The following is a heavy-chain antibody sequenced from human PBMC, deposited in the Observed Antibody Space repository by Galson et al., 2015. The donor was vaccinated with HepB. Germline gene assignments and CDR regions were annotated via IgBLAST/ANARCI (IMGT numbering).Heavy chain of an antibody. V-gene: IGHV4-39*07. CDR3: ARERWVLWGFDY. D-gene: IGHD3-16*01. CDR1: GGSIGSSNYY. Sequence: LSLTCTVSGGSIGSSNYYWGWIRQPPGKGLEWIGSIYFSGTTYYNPSLKSRVTISVDTSKNQFSLKLSSVTAADTAVYYCARERWVLWGFDYWGQGTLVTVSS. CDR2: IYFSGTT. J-gene: IGHJ4*02.